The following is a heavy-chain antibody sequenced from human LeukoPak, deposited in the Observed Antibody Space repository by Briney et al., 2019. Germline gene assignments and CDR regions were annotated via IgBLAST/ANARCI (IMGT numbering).Heavy chain of an antibody. CDR1: GFTFSSYS. Sequence: GGSLRLSCAASGFTFSSYSMNWVRQAPGKGLEWVSSISSSSSYIYYADSVKGRFTISRENAKNSLYLQMNNLRAEDTAVYYCAREGIAAVGEHWGQGTLVTVSS. J-gene: IGHJ1*01. CDR3: AREGIAAVGEH. CDR2: ISSSSSYI. V-gene: IGHV3-21*01. D-gene: IGHD6-13*01.